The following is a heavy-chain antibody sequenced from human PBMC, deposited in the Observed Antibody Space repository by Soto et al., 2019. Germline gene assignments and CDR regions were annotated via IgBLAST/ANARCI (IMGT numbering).Heavy chain of an antibody. V-gene: IGHV5-51*01. CDR2: IYPGDSDT. CDR1: GYIFTSYW. Sequence: GDALNISCKCSGYIFTSYWICLVREMRGKCLEWMGIIYPGDSDTRYSPSFQGQVTISADKSISTAYLQWSSLKASDTAMYYCARHASGYCSTTSCYSDWLEHWGQGTMVTVS. J-gene: IGHJ5*02. D-gene: IGHD2-2*02. CDR3: ARHASGYCSTTSCYSDWLEH.